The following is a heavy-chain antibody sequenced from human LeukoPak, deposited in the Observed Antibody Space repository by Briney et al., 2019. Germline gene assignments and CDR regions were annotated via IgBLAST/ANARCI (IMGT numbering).Heavy chain of an antibody. J-gene: IGHJ5*02. V-gene: IGHV1-2*06. Sequence: ASVKVSCKASGYTFTGYYMHWVRQAPGQGLEWMGRINPNSGGTNYAQKFQGRVTMTRDTSISTAYMELSRLRSDDTAVYYCAGDYYGSGSYGFDPWGQGTLVTVSS. D-gene: IGHD3-10*01. CDR3: AGDYYGSGSYGFDP. CDR2: INPNSGGT. CDR1: GYTFTGYY.